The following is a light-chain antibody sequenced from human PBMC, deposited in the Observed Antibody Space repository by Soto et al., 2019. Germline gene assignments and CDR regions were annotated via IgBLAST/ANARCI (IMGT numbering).Light chain of an antibody. Sequence: MTQSPSSLSASVGDRATITCRASQGVRNDLAWYQQKPGQAPRLLIYDASNRAPGIPARFSGSGSGTDFTLTISSLEPDDFAVYYCQQRSSWPMITFGQGTRLEI. V-gene: IGKV3-11*01. J-gene: IGKJ5*01. CDR3: QQRSSWPMIT. CDR2: DAS. CDR1: QGVRND.